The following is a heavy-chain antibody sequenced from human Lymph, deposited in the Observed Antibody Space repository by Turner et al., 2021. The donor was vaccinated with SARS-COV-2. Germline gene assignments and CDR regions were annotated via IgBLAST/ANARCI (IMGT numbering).Heavy chain of an antibody. CDR2: ISGDGVST. Sequence: EVELVKSGGALVDPGESLRHSCAASGFTFGTYTMHWVRQAPWKGLEYVSAISGDGVSTYYANSVKGRCTISRDNSKNTLYLQMFSLRAEDMAVYYCAIEWRAGNYWGQGTLVTVSS. CDR1: GFTFGTYT. J-gene: IGHJ4*02. CDR3: AIEWRAGNY. V-gene: IGHV3-64*01. D-gene: IGHD3-3*01.